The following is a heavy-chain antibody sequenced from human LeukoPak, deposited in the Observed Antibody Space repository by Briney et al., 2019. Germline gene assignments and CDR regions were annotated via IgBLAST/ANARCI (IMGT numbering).Heavy chain of an antibody. CDR1: GYTFTGYY. J-gene: IGHJ6*03. CDR3: ARWGAPNREYYYYMDV. CDR2: INPNSGGT. D-gene: IGHD1-26*01. Sequence: ASVKVSCKASGYTFTGYYMHWVRQAPGQGLEWMGWINPNSGGTTYAQKFQGRVTMTRDTSISTAYMELSRLRSDDTAVYYCARWGAPNREYYYYMDVWGKGTTVTVSS. V-gene: IGHV1-2*02.